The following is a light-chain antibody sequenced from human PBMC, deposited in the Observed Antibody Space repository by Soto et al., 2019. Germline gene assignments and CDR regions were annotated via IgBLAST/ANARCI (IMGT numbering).Light chain of an antibody. CDR2: EVN. CDR1: GSDVGGYNS. V-gene: IGLV2-14*01. J-gene: IGLJ1*01. Sequence: QSVLSQPASVSGSPGQSITISCTGTGSDVGGYNSVSWYQQHPGKAPTLMIYEVNNRPSGVSNRFPGPKSGNTASLTISGLQAEDEADYYCNSYTSGSTYVFGTGTKVTVL. CDR3: NSYTSGSTYV.